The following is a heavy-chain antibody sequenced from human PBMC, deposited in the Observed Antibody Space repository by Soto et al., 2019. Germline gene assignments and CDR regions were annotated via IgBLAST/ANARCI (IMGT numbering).Heavy chain of an antibody. V-gene: IGHV4-4*02. CDR1: NASISSSNW. CDR2: IYHTGRT. CDR3: VRDEAHYDILTGSRLGRAFDI. Sequence: QVQLQESGPSLVKPSGTLSLTCVITNASISSSNWWSWVRQAPGKGLEWIGEIYHTGRTNYAPTLKSRVTMSIDKSNNRFSLRRTSLTAADTAVYYCVRDEAHYDILTGSRLGRAFDIWGQGTRVTVSS. J-gene: IGHJ3*02. D-gene: IGHD3-9*01.